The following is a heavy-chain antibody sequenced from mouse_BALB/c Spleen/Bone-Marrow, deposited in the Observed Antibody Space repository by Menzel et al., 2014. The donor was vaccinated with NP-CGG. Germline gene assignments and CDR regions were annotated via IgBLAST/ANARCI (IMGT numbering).Heavy chain of an antibody. V-gene: IGHV1S126*01. J-gene: IGHJ3*01. CDR3: ARSATWFDY. D-gene: IGHD1-2*01. CDR2: IEHSTSDN. Sequence: VQLQESGPELVRPGASVKISCTASGFTFTNYWMHWVNQTPGQALEWIGMIEHSTSDNRLNQRFKDKATLNVDKSSNTAYMQLSSLAAEDSAVYYCARSATWFDYWGQGTLVTV. CDR1: GFTFTNYW.